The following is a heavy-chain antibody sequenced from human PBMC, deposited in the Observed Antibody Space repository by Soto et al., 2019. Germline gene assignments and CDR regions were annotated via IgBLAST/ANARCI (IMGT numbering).Heavy chain of an antibody. V-gene: IGHV3-23*01. CDR1: GFTFSSYA. CDR3: AKDVGPRLKLSYYYYYMDV. CDR2: ISGSGGST. Sequence: GGSLRLSCAASGFTFSSYAMSWVRQAPGKGLEWVSAISGSGGSTYYADSVKGRFTISRDNSKNTLYLQMNSLRAEDTAVYYCAKDVGPRLKLSYYYYYMDVWGKGTTVTVSS. J-gene: IGHJ6*03.